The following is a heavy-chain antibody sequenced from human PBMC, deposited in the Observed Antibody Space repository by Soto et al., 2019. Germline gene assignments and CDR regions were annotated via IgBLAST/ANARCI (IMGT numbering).Heavy chain of an antibody. CDR3: ARGVAGVATIYYHYYHLDV. V-gene: IGHV1-8*01. J-gene: IGHJ6*03. CDR1: GYTFTSYD. D-gene: IGHD5-12*01. CDR2: MNPNSGNT. Sequence: GASVKVSCKASGYTFTSYDINWVRQATGQGLEWMGWMNPNSGNTGYAQKFQGRVTMTRNTSISTAYMELSSLRSEDTAVYYCARGVAGVATIYYHYYHLDVWGKGTTVTVSS.